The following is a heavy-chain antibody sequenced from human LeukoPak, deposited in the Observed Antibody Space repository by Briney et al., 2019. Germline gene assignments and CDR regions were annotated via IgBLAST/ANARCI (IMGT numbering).Heavy chain of an antibody. V-gene: IGHV3-23*01. Sequence: GGALRVSCAASGFTFSSYAMSLVRQAPGKGLEWVSAISGSVGITYYSDSVKGRFTVSRDNSKNTLYLQMNSLRPEDTAVYYCAKEIWPTVTTPGHTYFDYWGQGALVTVSS. CDR3: AKEIWPTVTTPGHTYFDY. J-gene: IGHJ4*02. CDR1: GFTFSSYA. CDR2: ISGSVGIT. D-gene: IGHD4-17*01.